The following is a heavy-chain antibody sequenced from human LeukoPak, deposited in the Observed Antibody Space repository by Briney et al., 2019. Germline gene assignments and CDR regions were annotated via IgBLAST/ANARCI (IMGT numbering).Heavy chain of an antibody. CDR3: TRSFPGIVGAADF. V-gene: IGHV4-34*01. CDR1: GVSFSGYS. Sequence: SETLSLTCAVYGVSFSGYSWSWIRQPPGKGLEWMGSSYYSESTDYNPSLKSRVTISVDTTKNQFSLKVTSMTAADTGVYYCTRSFPGIVGAADFWGQGTLVTVSS. D-gene: IGHD1-26*01. CDR2: SYYSEST. J-gene: IGHJ4*02.